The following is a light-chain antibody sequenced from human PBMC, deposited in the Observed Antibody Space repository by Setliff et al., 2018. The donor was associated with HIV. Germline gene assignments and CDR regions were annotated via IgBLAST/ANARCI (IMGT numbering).Light chain of an antibody. CDR1: TGAVTSTHN. J-gene: IGLJ3*02. CDR3: LLYYGGAPPWV. V-gene: IGLV7-43*01. CDR2: GAS. Sequence: AVVTQEPSLTVSPRGTVTLTCASTTGAVTSTHNPYWFQQKPGQAPRTLIYGASNKHSWTPARFSGSLLGDKAALTLSGVQPEDEAEYYCLLYYGGAPPWVFGGGTKVTVL.